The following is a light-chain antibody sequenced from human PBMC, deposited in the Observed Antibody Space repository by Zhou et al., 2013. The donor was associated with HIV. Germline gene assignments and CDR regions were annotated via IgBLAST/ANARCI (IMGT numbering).Light chain of an antibody. CDR2: AAS. J-gene: IGKJ5*01. CDR3: QQYESYLIT. CDR1: QSISSY. V-gene: IGKV1-39*01. Sequence: DIQMTQSPSSLSASVGDRVTITCRASQSISSYLNWYQQKPGKAPKLLIYAASSLQSGVPSRFSGSGSGTDFTLTISSLQPDDFATYYCQQYESYLITFGQGTRLDIK.